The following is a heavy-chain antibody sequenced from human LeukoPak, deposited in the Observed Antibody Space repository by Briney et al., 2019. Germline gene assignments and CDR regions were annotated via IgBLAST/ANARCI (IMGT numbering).Heavy chain of an antibody. V-gene: IGHV3-23*01. CDR3: TRVGYIDEGIDY. J-gene: IGHJ4*02. CDR2: ISDRGDRT. D-gene: IGHD5-24*01. CDR1: GFTFSDYA. Sequence: GGSLRLSCAASGFTFSDYAMSWVRQAPGKGLEWVSAISDRGDRTWDADSVKGRFTISRDNAKNSLYLQMNSLRAEDTAIYYCTRVGYIDEGIDYWGQGTLVTVSS.